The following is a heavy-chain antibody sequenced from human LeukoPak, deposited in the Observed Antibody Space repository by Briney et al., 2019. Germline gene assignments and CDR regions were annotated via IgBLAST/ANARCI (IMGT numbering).Heavy chain of an antibody. D-gene: IGHD6-19*01. CDR2: IYYSGST. V-gene: IGHV4-31*03. J-gene: IGHJ5*02. CDR1: GGSISSGGYY. CDR3: ARVNSGWYLRGNSNWFDP. Sequence: SETLSLTCTVSGGSISSGGYYWSWIRQLPGKGLEWIGYIYYSGSTNYNPSLKSRVTISVDTSKNQFSLKLSSVTAADTAVYYCARVNSGWYLRGNSNWFDPWGQGTLVTVSS.